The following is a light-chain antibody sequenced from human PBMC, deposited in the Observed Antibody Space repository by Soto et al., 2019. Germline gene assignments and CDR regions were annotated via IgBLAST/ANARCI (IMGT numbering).Light chain of an antibody. CDR1: RSDIGASNS. V-gene: IGLV2-14*01. Sequence: QSALTQSASVSGSPGQSITISCAGTRSDIGASNSVSWYQHLPGRSPTLIIYEATNRPSGVSERFSGSKAGDTASLTISGLQADDESEYFCISYKTDDTFVFGGGTKVTVL. CDR2: EAT. J-gene: IGLJ1*01. CDR3: ISYKTDDTFV.